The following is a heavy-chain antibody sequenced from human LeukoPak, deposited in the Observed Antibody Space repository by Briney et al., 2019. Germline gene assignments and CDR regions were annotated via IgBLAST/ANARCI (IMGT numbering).Heavy chain of an antibody. CDR1: GFTFSSYA. CDR3: ARPSSGYYWGFDY. CDR2: ISYDGSNK. V-gene: IGHV3-30-3*01. D-gene: IGHD3-22*01. J-gene: IGHJ4*02. Sequence: PGGSLRLSCAASGFTFSSYAMHWVRQAPGKGLEWVTVISYDGSNKYYADSAKGRFTISRDNSKNTLYLQMNSLRAEDTAVYYCARPSSGYYWGFDYWGQGTLVTVSS.